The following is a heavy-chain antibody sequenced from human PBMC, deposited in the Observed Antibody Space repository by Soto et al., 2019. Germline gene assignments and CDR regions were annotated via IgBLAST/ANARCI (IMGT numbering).Heavy chain of an antibody. CDR2: IYYSGST. Sequence: SETLSLTCTVSGGSISSSSYYWGWIRQPPGKGLEWIGSIYYSGSTYYNPSLKSRVTISVDTSKNQFSLKLSSVTAADTAVYYCARLSDILTGYSTYYFDYWGQGTLVTVSS. CDR3: ARLSDILTGYSTYYFDY. V-gene: IGHV4-39*01. D-gene: IGHD3-9*01. J-gene: IGHJ4*02. CDR1: GGSISSSSYY.